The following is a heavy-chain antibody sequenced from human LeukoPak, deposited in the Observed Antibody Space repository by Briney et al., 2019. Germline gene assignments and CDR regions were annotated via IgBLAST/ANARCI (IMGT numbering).Heavy chain of an antibody. V-gene: IGHV3-23*01. Sequence: GGSLRLSCAASGFTFSSYGMSWVRQAPGKGLEWVSAISGSGGSTYYADSVKGRFTISRDNSENTVSLQMNTLKTEDTAVYYCAKGLRWFGDFYFNFFDYWGQGILVTVSS. D-gene: IGHD3-10*01. CDR3: AKGLRWFGDFYFNFFDY. J-gene: IGHJ4*02. CDR2: ISGSGGST. CDR1: GFTFSSYG.